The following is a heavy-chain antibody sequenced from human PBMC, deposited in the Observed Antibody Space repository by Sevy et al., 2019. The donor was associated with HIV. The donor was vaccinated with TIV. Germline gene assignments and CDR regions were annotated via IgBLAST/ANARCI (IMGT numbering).Heavy chain of an antibody. D-gene: IGHD2-15*01. J-gene: IGHJ4*02. CDR1: GYTFTGYY. V-gene: IGHV1-2*04. Sequence: ASVKVSCKASGYTFTGYYMHWVRQAPGQGREWMGWINPNSGGTNYAQKLQGWVTMTRETSISTAYMELSRLRSDDTVVYYCARMGGVVVHPYFDYWGQGTLVTVSS. CDR2: INPNSGGT. CDR3: ARMGGVVVHPYFDY.